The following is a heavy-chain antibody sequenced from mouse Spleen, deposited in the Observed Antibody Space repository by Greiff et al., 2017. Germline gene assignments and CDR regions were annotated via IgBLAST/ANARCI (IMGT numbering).Heavy chain of an antibody. D-gene: IGHD1-1*01. CDR2: ISDGGSYT. CDR3: AREDLRGFAY. CDR1: GFTFSDYY. J-gene: IGHJ3*01. Sequence: DVMLVESGGGLVKPGGSLKLSYAASGFTFSDYYMYWVRQTPEKRLEWVATISDGGSYTYYPDSVKGRFTISRDNAKNNLYLQMSSLKSEDTAMYYCAREDLRGFAYWGQGTLVTVSA. V-gene: IGHV5-4*02.